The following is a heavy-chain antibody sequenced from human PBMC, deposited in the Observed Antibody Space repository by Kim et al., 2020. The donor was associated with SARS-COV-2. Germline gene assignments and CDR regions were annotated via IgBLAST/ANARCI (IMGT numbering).Heavy chain of an antibody. Sequence: SETLSLTCAVYGGSFSGYYWSWIRQPPGKGLEWIGEINHSGSTNYNPSLKSRVTISVDTSKNQFSLKLSSVTSADTAVYYCARDKPSYDQSSGYYYYY. CDR1: GGSFSGYY. CDR2: INHSGST. V-gene: IGHV4-34*01. J-gene: IGHJ6*01. D-gene: IGHD3-22*01. CDR3: ARDKPSYDQSSGYYYYY.